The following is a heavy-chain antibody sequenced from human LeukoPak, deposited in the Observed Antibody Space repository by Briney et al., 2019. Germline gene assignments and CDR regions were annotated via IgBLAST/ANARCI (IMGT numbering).Heavy chain of an antibody. J-gene: IGHJ4*02. D-gene: IGHD1-26*01. V-gene: IGHV4-4*07. CDR3: GRQGYTASYYFLDY. CDR1: SGSIRSYY. CDR2: IYTTGTT. Sequence: SETLSLTCTVSSGSIRSYYWGWVRQPPGKGLEWIGRIYTTGTTQYNPSLKSRVTMSVDTSTNQFSLNLRSMTAADTAVYYCGRQGYTASYYFLDYWSRGTLVAVS.